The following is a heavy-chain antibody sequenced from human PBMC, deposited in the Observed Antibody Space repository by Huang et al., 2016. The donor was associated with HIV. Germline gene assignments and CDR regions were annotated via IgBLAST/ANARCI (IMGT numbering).Heavy chain of an antibody. V-gene: IGHV1-69*13. Sequence: QVQLVQSGAVVKTPGSSVKVSCKASGGTFRNSALNWGRQAPGQGPEWRGGIIPMFGRPDDARKFQGRVTITADDSTSTAYMDLSSLTSDDTAVYYCARGLTVLAKFDFWGQGTLVTVSS. CDR2: IIPMFGRP. CDR1: GGTFRNSA. CDR3: ARGLTVLAKFDF. D-gene: IGHD4-17*01. J-gene: IGHJ4*02.